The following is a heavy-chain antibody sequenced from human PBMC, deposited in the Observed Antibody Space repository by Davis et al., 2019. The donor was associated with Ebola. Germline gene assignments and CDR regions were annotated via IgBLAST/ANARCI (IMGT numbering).Heavy chain of an antibody. J-gene: IGHJ3*01. D-gene: IGHD3-22*01. V-gene: IGHV4-59*01. Sequence: MPSETLSLTCTVPGGSIRSDYWSWIRQPPGKGLEWIGYIYYSGSTNYNPSLKSRVTISVDTSKNQFSLKLSSVTAADTAVYYCARLQTTYYYDSSGYYGIDAFDVWGRGTMVTVSS. CDR1: GGSIRSDY. CDR3: ARLQTTYYYDSSGYYGIDAFDV. CDR2: IYYSGST.